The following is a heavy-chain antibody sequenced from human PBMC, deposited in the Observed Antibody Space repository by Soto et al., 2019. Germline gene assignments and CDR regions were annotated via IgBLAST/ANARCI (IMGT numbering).Heavy chain of an antibody. CDR2: IIPSFGRT. D-gene: IGHD2-15*01. CDR1: GGSLNQYA. J-gene: IGHJ4*02. V-gene: IGHV1-69*05. CDR3: ADLSLGYCSSTTCPPDY. Sequence: QVQLVQSGAEVKKPGSSVKVSCKVSGGSLNQYAISWVRQTPGQGLEWMGGIIPSFGRTSYAQKFQGRVTXTXNESTTTVNLELRGLRSEDSAIYFCADLSLGYCSSTTCPPDYWGQGTLVTVSS.